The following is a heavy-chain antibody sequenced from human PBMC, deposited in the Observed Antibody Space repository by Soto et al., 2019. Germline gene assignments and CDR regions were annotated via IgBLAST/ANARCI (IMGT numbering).Heavy chain of an antibody. Sequence: SETLSLTCTVSGGSVSSGNYYWSWIRQPPGEGLEWIGYFYYTGSINYNPSLKSRVTISIDASKNQFSLRLSSVTAADTAVYYCARSMFYSDGSNYSPFDYWGQGSLVTVS. D-gene: IGHD3-22*01. CDR1: GGSVSSGNYY. J-gene: IGHJ4*02. CDR3: ARSMFYSDGSNYSPFDY. V-gene: IGHV4-61*01. CDR2: FYYTGSI.